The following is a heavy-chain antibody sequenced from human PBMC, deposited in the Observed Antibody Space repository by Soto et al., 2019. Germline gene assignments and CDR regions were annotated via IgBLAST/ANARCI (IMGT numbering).Heavy chain of an antibody. J-gene: IGHJ3*02. Sequence: ASVKVSCRASGYTFTSYYMHWVRQAPGQGLEWMGIINPSGGSTSYAQKFQGRVTMTRDTSTSTVYMELSSLRSEDTAVYYCARRIQLGAFDIWGQGTMVTVSS. CDR2: INPSGGST. CDR3: ARRIQLGAFDI. CDR1: GYTFTSYY. D-gene: IGHD5-18*01. V-gene: IGHV1-46*01.